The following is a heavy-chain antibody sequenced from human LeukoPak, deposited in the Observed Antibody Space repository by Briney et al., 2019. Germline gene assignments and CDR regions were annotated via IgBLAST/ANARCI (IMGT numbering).Heavy chain of an antibody. Sequence: GGSLRLSCAASGFTFSSCAMSWVRQAPGKGLEWVSAISGSGGRPYYADSVKGRFTISRDNAKNSLYLQMNSLRAEDTAAYYCARDAIDSSGFDFDYWGQGTLVTVSS. D-gene: IGHD3-22*01. V-gene: IGHV3-23*01. CDR3: ARDAIDSSGFDFDY. J-gene: IGHJ4*02. CDR2: ISGSGGRP. CDR1: GFTFSSCA.